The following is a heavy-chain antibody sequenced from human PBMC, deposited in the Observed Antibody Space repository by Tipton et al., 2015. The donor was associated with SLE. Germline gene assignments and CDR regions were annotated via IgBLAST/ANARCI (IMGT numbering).Heavy chain of an antibody. CDR3: ARGRGIKSLFFYYQMDV. Sequence: LRLSCAVYGGSFNGHYWTWIRQPPGKGLEWIGEINHSGSTNYNPSLKSRVTISVDTSKNQLSLKLSSVSAADTAVYYCARGRGIKSLFFYYQMDVWGQGTTVTVSS. V-gene: IGHV4-34*01. CDR2: INHSGST. CDR1: GGSFNGHY. J-gene: IGHJ6*02. D-gene: IGHD1-1*01.